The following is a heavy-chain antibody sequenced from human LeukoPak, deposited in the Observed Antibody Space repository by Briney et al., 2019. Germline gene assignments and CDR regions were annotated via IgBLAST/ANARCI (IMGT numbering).Heavy chain of an antibody. D-gene: IGHD3-9*01. CDR2: ISWNSGST. J-gene: IGHJ4*02. CDR3: AKAYDILTGYCDY. V-gene: IGHV3-9*01. Sequence: GGSLRLSCAASGFTFDDYAMHWVRQAPGKGLEWVSGISWNSGSTGYADSVKGRFTISRDNAKNSLYLQMNSLRAEDTALYYCAKAYDILTGYCDYWGQGTLVTVSS. CDR1: GFTFDDYA.